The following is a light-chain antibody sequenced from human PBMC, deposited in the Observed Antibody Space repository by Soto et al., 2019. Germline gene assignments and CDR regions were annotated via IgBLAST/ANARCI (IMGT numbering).Light chain of an antibody. CDR1: QTVLYSSNNKNY. CDR2: WAS. Sequence: DIVMTQSPDSLAVSLGERATINCKSSQTVLYSSNNKNYLAWYQQKPGQPPKLLISWASTRESGVPDRFSGSGSGTDFTLTISSLQAEDVAVYYFQQYASTLWTFGQGTKVEIK. CDR3: QQYASTLWT. V-gene: IGKV4-1*01. J-gene: IGKJ1*01.